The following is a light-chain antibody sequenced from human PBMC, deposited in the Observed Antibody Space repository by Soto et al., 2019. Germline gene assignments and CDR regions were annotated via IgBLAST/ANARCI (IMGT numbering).Light chain of an antibody. V-gene: IGKV1-9*01. CDR3: QQVKTYPRT. Sequence: DIPLTQSPSFLSASVGDRGTITCRPSQAVANNMAWYQQKPGKPPKLLIYEESTLHSGVPSRFSGRKSGTQFTLTIDILQPEDSATYYCQQVKTYPRTFRGGTKVEIK. J-gene: IGKJ4*01. CDR1: QAVANN. CDR2: EES.